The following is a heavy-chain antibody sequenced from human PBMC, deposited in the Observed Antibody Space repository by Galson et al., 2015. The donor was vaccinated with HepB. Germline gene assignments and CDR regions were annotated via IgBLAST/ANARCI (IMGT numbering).Heavy chain of an antibody. CDR2: IKQDGSEK. CDR1: GFTFSIHW. Sequence: SLRLSCPASGFTFSIHWMSWARQAPGKGLEWVANIKQDGSEKYYVDSVKGRFTISRDNAKNSLYLQMNSLRAEDTAVYYCARDRSGWFDYWGQGTLVTVSS. V-gene: IGHV3-7*03. CDR3: ARDRSGWFDY. D-gene: IGHD6-19*01. J-gene: IGHJ4*02.